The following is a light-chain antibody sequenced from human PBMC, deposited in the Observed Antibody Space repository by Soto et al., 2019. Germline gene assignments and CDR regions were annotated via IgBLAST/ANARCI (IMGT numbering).Light chain of an antibody. CDR1: QSVNGDY. J-gene: IGKJ2*01. CDR2: GAS. V-gene: IGKV3-20*01. CDR3: QQYGTSPYT. Sequence: EIVLTQFPGTLSLSPGERATLSCRASQSVNGDYLAWYHQKPGQAPRLLIDGASSRATGIPDRFSGSGSGTDFTLTISRLEPEDFAVYYCQQYGTSPYTFGQGTRLEIK.